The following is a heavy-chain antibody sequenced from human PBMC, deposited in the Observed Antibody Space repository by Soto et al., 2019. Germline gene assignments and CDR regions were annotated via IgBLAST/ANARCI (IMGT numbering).Heavy chain of an antibody. CDR1: GFTFSSYW. CDR3: ARDPKVAAGNYYYYYYGMDV. CDR2: IKQDGSEK. V-gene: IGHV3-7*03. D-gene: IGHD6-19*01. Sequence: GGSLRLSCAASGFTFSSYWMSWVRQAPGKGLEWVANIKQDGSEKYYVDSVKGRFTISRDNAKNSLYLQMNSLRAEDTAVYYCARDPKVAAGNYYYYYYGMDVWGQGTTVTVSS. J-gene: IGHJ6*02.